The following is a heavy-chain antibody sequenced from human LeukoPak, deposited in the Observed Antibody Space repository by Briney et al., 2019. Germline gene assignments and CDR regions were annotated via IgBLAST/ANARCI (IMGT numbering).Heavy chain of an antibody. V-gene: IGHV3-33*08. CDR3: ARDLQRRVGYDNYYYYYGMDV. Sequence: PGGSLRLSCAASGFTFSSYGMHWVRQAPGKGLEWVAVIWYDGSNKYYADSVKGRFTISRDNSKNTLYLQMNSLRAEDTAVYYCARDLQRRVGYDNYYYYYGMDVWGQGTTVTVSS. D-gene: IGHD5-12*01. J-gene: IGHJ6*02. CDR2: IWYDGSNK. CDR1: GFTFSSYG.